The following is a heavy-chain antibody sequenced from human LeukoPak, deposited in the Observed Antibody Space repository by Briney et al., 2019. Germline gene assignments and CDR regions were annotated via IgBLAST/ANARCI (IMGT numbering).Heavy chain of an antibody. V-gene: IGHV3-49*04. CDR1: GFTFGDYA. Sequence: QTGGSLRLSCTASGFTFGDYAMSWVRQAPGKGLEWVGFIRSKAYGGTTEYAASVKGRFTISRDDSKSIAYLQMNSLKTEDTAVYYCTTGSGSYDYWGQGTLVTVSS. CDR2: IRSKAYGGTT. D-gene: IGHD1-26*01. CDR3: TTGSGSYDY. J-gene: IGHJ4*02.